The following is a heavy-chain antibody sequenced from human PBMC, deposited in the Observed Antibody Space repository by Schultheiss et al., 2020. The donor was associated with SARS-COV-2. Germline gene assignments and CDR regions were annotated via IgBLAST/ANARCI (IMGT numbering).Heavy chain of an antibody. CDR2: INPNSGDT. D-gene: IGHD3-10*01. CDR1: GGTFSSYA. CDR3: ARGTLRELRGVEN. J-gene: IGHJ4*02. Sequence: ASVKVSCKASGGTFSSYAISWVRQAPGQGLEWMGGINPNSGDTNYAQKFQGRVTMTRDTSVSTAYMELSSLRSDDTAVYYCARGTLRELRGVENWGQGTLVTVSS. V-gene: IGHV1-2*02.